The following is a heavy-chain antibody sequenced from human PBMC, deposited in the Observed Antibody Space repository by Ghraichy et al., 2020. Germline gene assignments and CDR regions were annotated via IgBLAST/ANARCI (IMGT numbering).Heavy chain of an antibody. Sequence: ASVKVSCKASGYTFTNYFMHWVRQAPGQGPEWMGIINSSGGSTSYAQKFQGRVTMTRDTSTSTVYMELGSLRSEDTAVYYCARDPRGGSYSNFDYWGQGTLVTVSS. CDR3: ARDPRGGSYSNFDY. J-gene: IGHJ4*02. V-gene: IGHV1-46*01. D-gene: IGHD1-26*01. CDR1: GYTFTNYF. CDR2: INSSGGST.